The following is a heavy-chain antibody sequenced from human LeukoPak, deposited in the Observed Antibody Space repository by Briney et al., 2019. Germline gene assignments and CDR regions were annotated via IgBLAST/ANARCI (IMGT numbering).Heavy chain of an antibody. V-gene: IGHV4-39*01. CDR2: IYYSGST. CDR1: GGSISSSSYY. Sequence: SETLSLTCTVSGGSISSSSYYWGWIRQPPGKGLEWIGSIYYSGSTYYNPSLKSRVTISVDTPKNQFSLKLSSVTAADTAVYYCARRRRYCSGGSCYDAFDIWGQGTMVTVSS. D-gene: IGHD2-15*01. J-gene: IGHJ3*02. CDR3: ARRRRYCSGGSCYDAFDI.